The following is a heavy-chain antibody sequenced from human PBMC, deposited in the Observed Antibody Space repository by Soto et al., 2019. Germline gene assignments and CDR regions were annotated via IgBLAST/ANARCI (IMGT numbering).Heavy chain of an antibody. J-gene: IGHJ3*02. D-gene: IGHD3-9*01. CDR3: ARDADILTGSNLFDI. Sequence: LRLSCAASGFTFSDYYMSWIRQAPGKGLEWVSYIGRSSSYTNYADSVKGRFTISRDNAKNSLYLQMNSLRAEDTAVYYCARDADILTGSNLFDIGGQGKMVTVS. CDR1: GFTFSDYY. CDR2: IGRSSSYT. V-gene: IGHV3-11*05.